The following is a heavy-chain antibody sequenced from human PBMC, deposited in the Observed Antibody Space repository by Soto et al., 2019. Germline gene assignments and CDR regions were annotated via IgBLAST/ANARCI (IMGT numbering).Heavy chain of an antibody. CDR1: GDTFIISA. Sequence: QVQLAQSGAEVRQPGLSVKVSCKASGDTFIISAITWVRQAPGQGLEWVGGLDPFFGKSNYGPKFEGPVTFTADESTSTAYMALSLLISDHTAVYYCARDLGGAAPVDYWGQGTLVTVSS. V-gene: IGHV1-69*01. CDR3: ARDLGGAAPVDY. CDR2: LDPFFGKS. D-gene: IGHD6-25*01. J-gene: IGHJ4*02.